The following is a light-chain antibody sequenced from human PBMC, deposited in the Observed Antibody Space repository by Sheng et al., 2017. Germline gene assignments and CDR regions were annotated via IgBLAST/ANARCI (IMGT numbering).Light chain of an antibody. CDR2: GAS. V-gene: IGKV3-15*01. CDR3: QHYNNWPYT. Sequence: EIVLTQSPGTLSLSPGERATLSCGASQSVSSSFLAWYQQKPGQAPRLLIYGASTRATGIPATFSGSGSGTEFTLTISSLQSEDFAVYYCQHYNNWPYTFGQGTKLEIK. J-gene: IGKJ2*01. CDR1: QSVSSS.